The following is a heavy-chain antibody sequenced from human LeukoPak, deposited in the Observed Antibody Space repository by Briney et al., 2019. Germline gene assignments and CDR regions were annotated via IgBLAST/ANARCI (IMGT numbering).Heavy chain of an antibody. CDR2: IRSKANSYAT. CDR1: GFTFSGSA. J-gene: IGHJ4*02. D-gene: IGHD6-13*01. CDR3: TRLNSRASFDY. V-gene: IGHV3-73*01. Sequence: PGGSLRLSCAASGFTFSGSAMHWVRQASGKGLEWVGRIRSKANSYATAYAASVKGRFTISGDDSKNTAYLQMNSLKTEDTAVYYCTRLNSRASFDYWGQGTLVTVSS.